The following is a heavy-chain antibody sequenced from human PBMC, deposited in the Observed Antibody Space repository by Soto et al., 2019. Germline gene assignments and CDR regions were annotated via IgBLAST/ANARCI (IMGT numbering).Heavy chain of an antibody. V-gene: IGHV3-23*01. D-gene: IGHD3-9*01. Sequence: EVQLLESGGGLVQPGVSLKLSCAASEFTFSSYAMSWVRQAPGKGLEWVSGISGTRRVTKYAESVKGRFTISRDNPKSTLFVQMNSLRPEDTAVYYCAKDVHYDIATGIEYFHRWGQGTLVTVSS. CDR2: ISGTRRVT. CDR3: AKDVHYDIATGIEYFHR. CDR1: EFTFSSYA. J-gene: IGHJ1*01.